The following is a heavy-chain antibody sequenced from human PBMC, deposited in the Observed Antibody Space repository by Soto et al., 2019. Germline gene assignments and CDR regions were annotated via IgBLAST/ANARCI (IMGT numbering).Heavy chain of an antibody. J-gene: IGHJ3*02. CDR3: ARDLRITMIVVADDAFDI. CDR2: IIPIFGTA. CDR1: GGTFSSYA. V-gene: IGHV1-69*13. Sequence: VKVSCKASGGTFSSYAISWVRQAPGQGLEWMGGIIPIFGTANYAQKFQGRVTITADESTSTAYMELSSLRSEDTAVYYCARDLRITMIVVADDAFDIWGQGTMVTVSS. D-gene: IGHD3-22*01.